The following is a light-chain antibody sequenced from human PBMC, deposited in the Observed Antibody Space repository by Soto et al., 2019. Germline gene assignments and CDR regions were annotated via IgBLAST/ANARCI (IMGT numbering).Light chain of an antibody. V-gene: IGKV3-15*01. CDR2: GAS. Sequence: RVMPQSPATLSLSPGERATLSCRASQSVSTNVAWYQQKPGQAPRLLIYGASTRATDIPARFSGSGSGTDFTLTISSLQSEDLAVDYCQQYNNWPPWTFGQGTKVEVK. CDR3: QQYNNWPPWT. CDR1: QSVSTN. J-gene: IGKJ1*01.